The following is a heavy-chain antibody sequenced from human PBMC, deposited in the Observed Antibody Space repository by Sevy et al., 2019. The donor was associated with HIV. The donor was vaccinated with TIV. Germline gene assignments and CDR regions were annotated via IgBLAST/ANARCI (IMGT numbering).Heavy chain of an antibody. Sequence: GGSLRLSCAASGFTFTLYSMHWVRQAPGKGLEWVATISFDGSNKHYADSVKGRFTISRDNSQNSLYLQMNSLRTEDTAVYYCALERLSSDVAEYFQNWGQGILVTVSS. V-gene: IGHV3-30-3*01. D-gene: IGHD1-1*01. CDR1: GFTFTLYS. CDR2: ISFDGSNK. CDR3: ALERLSSDVAEYFQN. J-gene: IGHJ1*01.